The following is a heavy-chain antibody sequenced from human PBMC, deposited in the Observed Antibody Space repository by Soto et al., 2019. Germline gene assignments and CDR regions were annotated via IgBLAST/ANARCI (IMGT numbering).Heavy chain of an antibody. J-gene: IGHJ6*02. V-gene: IGHV1-18*01. D-gene: IGHD5-12*01. CDR2: ISAYNGNT. CDR1: GSTFTSYG. Sequence: ASVTVSFTASGSTFTSYGISWVRQAPGQGLEWMGWISAYNGNTNYAQKLQGRVTMTTDTSTSTAYMELRSLRSDDTAVYYCARAGDGYNYYYYYGMDVWGQGTTVTVSS. CDR3: ARAGDGYNYYYYYGMDV.